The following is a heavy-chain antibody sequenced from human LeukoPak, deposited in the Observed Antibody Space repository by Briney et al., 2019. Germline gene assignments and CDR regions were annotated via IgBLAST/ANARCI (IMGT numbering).Heavy chain of an antibody. CDR2: IYYSGST. CDR1: GGSVSSYY. V-gene: IGHV4-59*02. Sequence: SETLSLTCTVSGGSVSSYYWSWIRQPPGKGLEWIGYIYYSGSTNYNPSLKSRVTISVDTSKNQFSLKLSSVTAADTAVYYCACGSYYSSDAFDIWGQGTMVTVSS. J-gene: IGHJ3*02. D-gene: IGHD1-26*01. CDR3: ACGSYYSSDAFDI.